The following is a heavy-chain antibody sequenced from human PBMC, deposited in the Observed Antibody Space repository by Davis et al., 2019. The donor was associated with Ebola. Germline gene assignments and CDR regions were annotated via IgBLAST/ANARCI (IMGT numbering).Heavy chain of an antibody. D-gene: IGHD6-6*01. CDR3: ARGVKGSSSSWYYYYGMDV. CDR1: GFTFSNYW. Sequence: GESLKISCAASGFTFSNYWVSWVRQAPGKGLEWVANIKQDGSEKYYVDSVKGRFTISRDNAKNSLYLQMNSLRAEDTAVYYCARGVKGSSSSWYYYYGMDVWGQGTTVTVSS. V-gene: IGHV3-7*03. CDR2: IKQDGSEK. J-gene: IGHJ6*02.